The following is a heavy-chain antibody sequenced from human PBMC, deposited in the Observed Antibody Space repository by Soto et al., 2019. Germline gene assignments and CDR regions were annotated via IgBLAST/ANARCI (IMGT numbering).Heavy chain of an antibody. Sequence: SGPTLVNPTQTLTVTCSFSGFSLTTSAAGVGWIRQTPGKALEWLAVIFGHGNEKYSPSLKNRLTVTKDTSKNHVVLTMTNMHPLDSATYYCAHMSYSGTYYPDSWGQGTLVTVSS. CDR2: IFGHGNE. V-gene: IGHV2-5*01. D-gene: IGHD1-26*01. CDR1: GFSLTTSAAG. CDR3: AHMSYSGTYYPDS. J-gene: IGHJ4*02.